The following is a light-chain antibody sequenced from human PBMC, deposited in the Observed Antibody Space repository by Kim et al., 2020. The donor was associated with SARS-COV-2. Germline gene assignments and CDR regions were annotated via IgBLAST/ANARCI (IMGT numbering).Light chain of an antibody. CDR2: RDS. V-gene: IGLV3-9*01. Sequence: SYELTQPLSVSVALGQTARITCGGNNIGSKNVHWYQQKPGQAPVLVIYRDSNRPPGTPDRSSAPNPGNTATLTTSRPQPGVEAAYYCQVGDSSTRVFGGG. J-gene: IGLJ3*02. CDR1: NIGSKN. CDR3: QVGDSSTRV.